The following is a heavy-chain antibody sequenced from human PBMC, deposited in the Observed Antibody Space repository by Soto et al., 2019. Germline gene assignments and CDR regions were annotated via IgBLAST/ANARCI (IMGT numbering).Heavy chain of an antibody. J-gene: IGHJ4*02. CDR3: AKEWVYDSSGWSFDY. V-gene: IGHV3-30*18. CDR1: GFTFSSYG. CDR2: ISNDGSNK. Sequence: QVQLVESGGGVVKPGRSLRLSCAASGFTFSSYGMHWVRQAPGKGLEWVAVISNDGSNKYYADSVKGRFTISRDNSKNTLYLQMNSLRAEDTAVYYCAKEWVYDSSGWSFDYWGQGTLVTVSS. D-gene: IGHD3-22*01.